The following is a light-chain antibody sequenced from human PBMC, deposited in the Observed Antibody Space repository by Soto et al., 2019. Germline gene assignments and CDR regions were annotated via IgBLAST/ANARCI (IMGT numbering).Light chain of an antibody. CDR2: SNN. V-gene: IGLV1-44*01. CDR1: SSNIGSNT. J-gene: IGLJ1*01. CDR3: AAWDDSLNGDV. Sequence: QSVLTQPPSASGTPGQRVTISCSGSSSNIGSNTVNWYQQLPGTAPKLLIYSNNQRPSGVPDRFSGSKSGTSASLAISGLQSEDAADYYCAAWDDSLNGDVFGTGTKLTVL.